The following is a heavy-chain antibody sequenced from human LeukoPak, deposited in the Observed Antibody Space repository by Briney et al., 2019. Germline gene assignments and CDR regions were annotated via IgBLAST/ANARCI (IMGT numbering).Heavy chain of an antibody. CDR1: GFTFSSYA. CDR3: AKVETAAAATLRGFDY. V-gene: IGHV3-23*01. D-gene: IGHD6-13*01. Sequence: PGGSLRLSCAASGFTFSSYAMSWVRQAPGKGLEWVSSIGGSGGSTYYADSVKGRFTISRDNSKNTLYLQMNCLRAEDTAVYYCAKVETAAAATLRGFDYWGQGTLVTVSS. J-gene: IGHJ4*02. CDR2: IGGSGGST.